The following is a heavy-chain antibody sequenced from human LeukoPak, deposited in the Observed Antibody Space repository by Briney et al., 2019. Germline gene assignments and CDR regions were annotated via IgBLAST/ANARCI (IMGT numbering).Heavy chain of an antibody. D-gene: IGHD2-15*01. Sequence: GGSLRLSCAASGFTFSDYYMSWIRQAPGKGLEWVSYISSSGSTIYYADSVKGRFTISRDNAKNSLYLQMNSLRAEDTAVYYCARTRDIVVVVVAADFDYWGQGALVTVSS. V-gene: IGHV3-11*04. CDR2: ISSSGSTI. J-gene: IGHJ4*02. CDR3: ARTRDIVVVVVAADFDY. CDR1: GFTFSDYY.